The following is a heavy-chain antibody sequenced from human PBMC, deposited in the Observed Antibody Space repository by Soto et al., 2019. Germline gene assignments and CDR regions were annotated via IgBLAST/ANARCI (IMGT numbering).Heavy chain of an antibody. CDR3: ARDQGGWMVGAIQDAFDI. D-gene: IGHD1-26*01. Sequence: SETLSLTCTVSGGSISSYYWSWIRQPPGKGLEWIGYIYYSGSTNYNPSLKSRVTISVDTSKNQFSLKLSSVTAADTAVYYCARDQGGWMVGAIQDAFDIWGQGTMVTVSS. CDR1: GGSISSYY. J-gene: IGHJ3*02. CDR2: IYYSGST. V-gene: IGHV4-59*01.